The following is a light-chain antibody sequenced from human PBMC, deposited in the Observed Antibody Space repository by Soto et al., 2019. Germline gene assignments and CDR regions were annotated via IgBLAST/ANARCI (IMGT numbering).Light chain of an antibody. CDR3: MQALQTPT. V-gene: IGKV2-28*01. CDR2: LGS. J-gene: IGKJ4*01. CDR1: QSLLHSNGYNY. Sequence: DIVMTQSPLSLPVTPGEPVSISCRSSQSLLHSNGYNYLDWYLQKPGQSPQLLIYLGSNRASGVTDRFSGSGSGTDFTLKISRVEAEDVGVYYCMQALQTPTFGGGTKVEIK.